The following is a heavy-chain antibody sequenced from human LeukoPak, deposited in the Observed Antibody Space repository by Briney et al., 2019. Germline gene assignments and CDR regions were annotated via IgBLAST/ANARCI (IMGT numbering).Heavy chain of an antibody. CDR3: ARDLYTTLQGFDY. Sequence: GGSLRLSCAASGFTFSDYHMDWVRQAPGKGLEWVAKVSRSGSPRYYADSVQGRFTISRDNAKNSLFLQMDSLRAEDTAVYYCARDLYTTLQGFDYWGQGALVTVSS. D-gene: IGHD1-26*01. CDR2: VSRSGSPR. V-gene: IGHV3-48*01. J-gene: IGHJ4*02. CDR1: GFTFSDYH.